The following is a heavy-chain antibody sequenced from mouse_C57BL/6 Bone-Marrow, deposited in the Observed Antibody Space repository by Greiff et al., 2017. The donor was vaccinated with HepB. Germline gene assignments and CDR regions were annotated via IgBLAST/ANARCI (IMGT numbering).Heavy chain of an antibody. J-gene: IGHJ2*01. CDR3: ARHENWEGYFDY. Sequence: EVQLVESGGGLVKPGGSLKLSCAASGFTFSSYTMSWVRQTPEKRLEWVATISGGGGNTYYPDSVKGRFTISRDNAKNTLYLQMSSLRSEDTALYYCARHENWEGYFDYWGQGTTLTVSS. V-gene: IGHV5-9*01. CDR1: GFTFSSYT. CDR2: ISGGGGNT. D-gene: IGHD4-1*01.